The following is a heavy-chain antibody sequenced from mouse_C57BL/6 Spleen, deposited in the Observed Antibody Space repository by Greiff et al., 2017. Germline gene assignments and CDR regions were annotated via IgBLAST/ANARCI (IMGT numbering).Heavy chain of an antibody. Sequence: DVMLVESGEGLVKPGGSLKLSCAASGFTFSSYAMSWVRQTPEKRLEWVAYISSGGDYIYYADTVKGRFTISRDNARNTLYLQMSSLKSEDTAMYYCTRDQGYGSSSWFAYWGQGTLVTVSA. CDR1: GFTFSSYA. D-gene: IGHD1-1*01. V-gene: IGHV5-9-1*02. CDR3: TRDQGYGSSSWFAY. J-gene: IGHJ3*01. CDR2: ISSGGDYI.